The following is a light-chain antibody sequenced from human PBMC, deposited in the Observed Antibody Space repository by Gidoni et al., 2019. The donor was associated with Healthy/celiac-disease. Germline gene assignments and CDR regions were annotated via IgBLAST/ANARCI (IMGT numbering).Light chain of an antibody. Sequence: EIVLTQSPGTLSLSPGERATLSCRASQSVRSSYLAWYQQKPGQAPRLLIYGASSRATGIPDRFSGSVSGTDFTLTISRLEPEDFAVYYCQQYGSSPKTFGQXTKVEIK. CDR2: GAS. CDR3: QQYGSSPKT. V-gene: IGKV3-20*01. CDR1: QSVRSSY. J-gene: IGKJ1*01.